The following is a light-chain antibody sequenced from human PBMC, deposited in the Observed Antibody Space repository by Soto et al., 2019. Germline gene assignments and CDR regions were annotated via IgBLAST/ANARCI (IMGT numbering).Light chain of an antibody. CDR1: QNIAAW. Sequence: DLQITQSPSTLSASVGARVTITCRASQNIAAWVAWYQQKQGRAPNLLIYEASTLESGVPSRFSGSGSGTELTLIIKSLQPDDGETYYCQQYNSYSWTFGQGTKVEIK. CDR3: QQYNSYSWT. J-gene: IGKJ1*01. V-gene: IGKV1-5*03. CDR2: EAS.